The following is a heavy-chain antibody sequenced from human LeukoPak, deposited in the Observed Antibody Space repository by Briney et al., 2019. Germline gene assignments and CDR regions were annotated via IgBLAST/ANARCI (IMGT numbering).Heavy chain of an antibody. V-gene: IGHV4-59*02. J-gene: IGHJ3*01. CDR3: ARWALKSAFVL. CDR2: MYHTGSG. CDR1: GVSVSSTY. Sequence: SETLSLTCTVSGVSVSSTYCSWVRQPPGKGLEWIGYMYHTGSGNYHPSLKSQATISVNTSKNQFSLDVNSLTVRDSPVFNFARWALKSAFVLWGQGTTVTVAS.